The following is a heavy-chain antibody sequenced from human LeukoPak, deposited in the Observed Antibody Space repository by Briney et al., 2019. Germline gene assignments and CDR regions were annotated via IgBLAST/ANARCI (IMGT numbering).Heavy chain of an antibody. V-gene: IGHV3-23*01. Sequence: GGSLRLSCEASGFSFGNYAMIWLRQAPGKGLEWFSSIYGSGDNTYYPDSIKGRFTISRDNSKKTLFLKVNRLRAEETAVYGAKNSGHGSYRYCYMDVWGKGTTVTVSS. CDR1: GFSFGNYA. CDR3: AKNSGHGSYRYCYMDV. J-gene: IGHJ6*03. D-gene: IGHD5-12*01. CDR2: IYGSGDNT.